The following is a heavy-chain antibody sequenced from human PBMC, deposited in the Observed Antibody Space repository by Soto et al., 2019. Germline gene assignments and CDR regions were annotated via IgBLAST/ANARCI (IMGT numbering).Heavy chain of an antibody. CDR2: ISGVGDST. CDR1: GFTFNNYA. V-gene: IGHV3-23*01. Sequence: PGGSLRLSCAASGFTFNNYAMSWVRQAPGKGLEWVSAISGVGDSTYHADSVKGRFTISRDNSKNRLYLQMNSLRVEDTALYYCARESTPLLAYCTKGVCCNDYWGQG. J-gene: IGHJ4*02. CDR3: ARESTPLLAYCTKGVCCNDY. D-gene: IGHD2-8*01.